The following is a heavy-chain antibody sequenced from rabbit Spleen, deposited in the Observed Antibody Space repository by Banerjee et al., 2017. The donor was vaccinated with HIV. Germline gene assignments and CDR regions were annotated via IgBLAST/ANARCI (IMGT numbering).Heavy chain of an antibody. J-gene: IGHJ4*01. Sequence: QSLEESGGDLVKPGASLTLTCTASGFSFSNRHWICWVRQAPGKGLEWIACIYINSGSAWYASWAKGRFAMSKTSSTTVTLQMTSLTAADTATYFCVRDQAGDADYGPYYLNLWGPGTLVTVS. V-gene: IGHV1S40*01. CDR3: VRDQAGDADYGPYYLNL. CDR2: IYINSGSA. D-gene: IGHD2-1*01. CDR1: GFSFSNRHW.